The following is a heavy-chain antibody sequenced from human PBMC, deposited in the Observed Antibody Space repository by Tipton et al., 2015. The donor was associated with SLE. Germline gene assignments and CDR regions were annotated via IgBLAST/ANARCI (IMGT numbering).Heavy chain of an antibody. Sequence: TLSLTCTVSGDSFKTYYLNWIRQPPGKGLEWLGYIYPSGSTHYNPSLKGRVTISIDTSKNQFSLMLGSVTAADTSVYYCARLYYFDDTGHRDGGASDIWRQGTMVTVSS. CDR1: GDSFKTYY. J-gene: IGHJ3*02. D-gene: IGHD3-22*01. CDR2: IYPSGST. CDR3: ARLYYFDDTGHRDGGASDI. V-gene: IGHV4-4*08.